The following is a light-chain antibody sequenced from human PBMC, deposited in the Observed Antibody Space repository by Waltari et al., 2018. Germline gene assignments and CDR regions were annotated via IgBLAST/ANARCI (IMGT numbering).Light chain of an antibody. CDR2: GVD. CDR1: SSDVGGYNY. J-gene: IGLJ3*02. CDR3: NSYAGSNNLGV. V-gene: IGLV2-8*01. Sequence: QSALTQSPSASGSPGQSVTISCNGTSSDVGGYNYVSWYQQHPGKAPKLLIYGVDKRPSGVPARFSGSKSGNTASLTVSGLQAEDEADYYCNSYAGSNNLGVFGGGTKLTVL.